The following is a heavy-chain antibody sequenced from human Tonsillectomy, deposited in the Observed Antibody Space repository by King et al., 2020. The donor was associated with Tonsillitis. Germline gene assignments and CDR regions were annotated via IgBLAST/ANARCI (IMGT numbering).Heavy chain of an antibody. Sequence: VQLVESGGGVVQPGRSLRLSCAASGFTFSSYDMYWVRQAPGKGLEWVAVISYDGSNKYYADAVTGRFTISRDNSKNTLYLQMHSLRAEGTAVYYCGSDRDGYIFGYWGQGTLVTVSP. CDR2: ISYDGSNK. D-gene: IGHD5-24*01. V-gene: IGHV3-33*05. J-gene: IGHJ4*02. CDR1: GFTFSSYD. CDR3: GSDRDGYIFGY.